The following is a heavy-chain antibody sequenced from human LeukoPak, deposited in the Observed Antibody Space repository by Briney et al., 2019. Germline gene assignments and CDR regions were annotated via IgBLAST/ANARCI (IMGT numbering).Heavy chain of an antibody. CDR1: GGSISSRSYY. J-gene: IGHJ6*03. D-gene: IGHD2-15*01. CDR3: ASFYCSGGSCYQYYYYYYMDV. V-gene: IGHV4-39*01. Sequence: SETLSLTCTVSGGSISSRSYYWGWIRQPPGKGLEWIGIIYYSGSTYSNPSLRSRGTISVDTSKNQFSLKLSSVTAADTAVYYCASFYCSGGSCYQYYYYYYMDVWGKGTTVTISS. CDR2: IYYSGST.